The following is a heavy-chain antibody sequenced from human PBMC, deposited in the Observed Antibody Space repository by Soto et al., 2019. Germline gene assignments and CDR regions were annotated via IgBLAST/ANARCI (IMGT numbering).Heavy chain of an antibody. V-gene: IGHV3-30*03. Sequence: QVQLVESGGGVVQPGRSLRLSCAASGFTFSNYGMHWVRQAPGKGLEWVAVISYDGNNKYYADSVKGRFTISRDNYKNTQYLKMNSLRAEDTVVYYGALGSGAFGALLFAYWGQGTLVTVSS. CDR2: ISYDGNNK. J-gene: IGHJ4*02. CDR1: GFTFSNYG. CDR3: ALGSGAFGALLFAY. D-gene: IGHD3-10*01.